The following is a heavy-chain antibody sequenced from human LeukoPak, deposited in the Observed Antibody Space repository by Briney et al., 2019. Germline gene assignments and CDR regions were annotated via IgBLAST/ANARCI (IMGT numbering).Heavy chain of an antibody. CDR2: VSPNSGGT. V-gene: IGHV1-2*02. CDR3: ARGYNDISTTFYY. CDR1: GYTFTGYY. Sequence: ASVKVSCKASGYTFTGYYMHWVRQAPGQGLEWMGWVSPNSGGTDYAQKFQGRVSMTRDTSISTAYLELNRLTSDDTAVYYCARGYNDISTTFYYWGQGTLVTVSS. D-gene: IGHD3-9*01. J-gene: IGHJ4*02.